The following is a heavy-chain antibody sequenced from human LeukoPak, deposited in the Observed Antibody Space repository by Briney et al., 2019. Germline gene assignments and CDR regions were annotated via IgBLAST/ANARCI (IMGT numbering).Heavy chain of an antibody. CDR1: GYTFTGYY. CDR2: INPSGGST. J-gene: IGHJ4*02. Sequence: ASVKVSCXASGYTFTGYYMHWVRQAPGQGLEWMGIINPSGGSTSYAQKFQGRVTMTRDTSTSTVYMELSSLRSEDTAVYYCARDSVPYGGPSPAGNYWGQGTLVTVSS. CDR3: ARDSVPYGGPSPAGNY. V-gene: IGHV1-46*01. D-gene: IGHD6-13*01.